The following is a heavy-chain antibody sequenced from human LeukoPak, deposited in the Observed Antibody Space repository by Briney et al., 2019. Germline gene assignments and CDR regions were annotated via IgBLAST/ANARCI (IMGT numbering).Heavy chain of an antibody. D-gene: IGHD3-3*01. CDR1: GFTFSSYA. Sequence: GGSLRLSCAASGFTFSSYAMSWVRQAPGKGLEWVSAISGSGGSTYYADSVKGRFTISRDNAKNSLYLQMNSLRAEDTAVYYCARDSSRRFLEWLLYNWFDPWGQGTLVTVSS. CDR2: ISGSGGST. V-gene: IGHV3-23*01. J-gene: IGHJ5*02. CDR3: ARDSSRRFLEWLLYNWFDP.